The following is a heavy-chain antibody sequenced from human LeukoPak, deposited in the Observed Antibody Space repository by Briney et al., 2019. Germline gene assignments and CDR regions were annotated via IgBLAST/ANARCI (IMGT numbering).Heavy chain of an antibody. CDR2: IYYSGST. CDR1: GGSISSSSYY. D-gene: IGHD2-21*02. V-gene: IGHV4-39*07. J-gene: IGHJ6*03. CDR3: AGGDLNYYYYYYKDV. Sequence: PSETLSLTCTVSGGSISSSSYYWGWIRQPPGKGLEWIGSIYYSGSTYYNPSLKSRVTISVDTSKNQFSLKLSSVTAADTAVYYCAGGDLNYYYYYYKDVWGKGTTVTISS.